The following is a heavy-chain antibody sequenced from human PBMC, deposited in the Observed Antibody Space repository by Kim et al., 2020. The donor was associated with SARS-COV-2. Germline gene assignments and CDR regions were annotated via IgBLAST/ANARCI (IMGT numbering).Heavy chain of an antibody. CDR2: IDLRGRTI. D-gene: IGHD4-17*01. Sequence: GGSLRLSCAASGFTFSRYEMNWVRQAPGKGLEWVSYIDLRGRTIYYADSVKGRFTISRDNAKNSLFLQMDSLRAEDTAMYCCARDDYGGNSCVDGLDMWGRETGVLVSS. CDR1: GFTFSRYE. CDR3: ARDDYGGNSCVDGLDM. J-gene: IGHJ3*02. V-gene: IGHV3-48*03.